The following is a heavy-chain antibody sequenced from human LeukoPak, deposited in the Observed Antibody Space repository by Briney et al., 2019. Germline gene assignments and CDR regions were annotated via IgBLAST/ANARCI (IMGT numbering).Heavy chain of an antibody. D-gene: IGHD3-9*01. CDR1: GFTFTGCG. CDR3: GKDLRYSADY. V-gene: IGHV3-30*02. Sequence: PGGSLRLPCAASGFTFTGCGMHWVRQAPGKGLEWVAFIRYDGSTTYYADSVKGRFTISKDNSKNTLYLQMNSLRSEDTAVYYCGKDLRYSADYWGQGTLVTVSS. J-gene: IGHJ4*02. CDR2: IRYDGSTT.